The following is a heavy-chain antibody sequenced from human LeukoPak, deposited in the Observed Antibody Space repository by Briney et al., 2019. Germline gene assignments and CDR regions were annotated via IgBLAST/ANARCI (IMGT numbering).Heavy chain of an antibody. J-gene: IGHJ1*01. V-gene: IGHV4-59*01. CDR1: DGSISRYY. CDR3: AREVAGTGYFQV. CDR2: VYYSGTT. D-gene: IGHD6-19*01. Sequence: SETLSLTCTVSDGSISRYYWNWIRQPPGKALKWIGYVYYSGTTSYNPSLKSRVTISVDSSQNQFSLKLTSVTAADTAVYYCAREVAGTGYFQVWGLGTPVTVSS.